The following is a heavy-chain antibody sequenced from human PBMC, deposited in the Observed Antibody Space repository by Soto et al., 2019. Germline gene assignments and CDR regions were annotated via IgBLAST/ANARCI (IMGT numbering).Heavy chain of an antibody. CDR2: ISVYSGNT. J-gene: IGHJ1*01. CDR1: GCTFTSYG. CDR3: ARAEFPYDSRGYYVY. D-gene: IGHD3-22*01. Sequence: ASVKVSCKASGCTFTSYGISWVRQAPGQGLEWMGWISVYSGNTNYAQKFQGRVTMTADTSTSTAYMELRILRSDDTAVYYCARAEFPYDSRGYYVYWGQGTLVTVSS. V-gene: IGHV1-18*01.